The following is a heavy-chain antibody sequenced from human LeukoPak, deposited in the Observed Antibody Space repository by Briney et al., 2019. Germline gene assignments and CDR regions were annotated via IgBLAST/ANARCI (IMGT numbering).Heavy chain of an antibody. Sequence: GGSLRLSCAASALTFSTYWMHWVLQAPGKGLVWVSCINIDGSTKIYADSVKGRFTISRDNAKDTLYLQMNSLRAEDTAVYFCARSGVPNGFDVWGQGTMVTVSS. J-gene: IGHJ3*01. CDR1: ALTFSTYW. D-gene: IGHD7-27*01. CDR2: INIDGSTK. CDR3: ARSGVPNGFDV. V-gene: IGHV3-74*01.